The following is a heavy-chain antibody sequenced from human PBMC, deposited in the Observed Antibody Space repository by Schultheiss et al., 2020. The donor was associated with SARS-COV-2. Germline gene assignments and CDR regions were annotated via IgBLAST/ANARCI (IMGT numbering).Heavy chain of an antibody. Sequence: GGSLRLSCAASGFTFSSYAMSWVRQAPGKGLEWVSAISGSGGSTYYADSVKGRFTISRDNSKNTLYLQMNSLRAEDTAVYYCAKRQDCSSTSCYTGGLYYYYYMDVWGKGTTVTVSS. CDR2: ISGSGGST. V-gene: IGHV3-23*01. J-gene: IGHJ6*03. D-gene: IGHD2-2*02. CDR3: AKRQDCSSTSCYTGGLYYYYYMDV. CDR1: GFTFSSYA.